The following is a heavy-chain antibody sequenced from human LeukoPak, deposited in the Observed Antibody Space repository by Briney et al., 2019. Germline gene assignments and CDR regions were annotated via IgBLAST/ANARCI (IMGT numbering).Heavy chain of an antibody. CDR3: ARDPVYDFWSGYFWRVAPHYGMDV. CDR2: INPNSGGT. Sequence: GASVKVSCKASGYTFTGYYMHWVRQAPGQGLEWMGRINPNSGGTNYAQKFQGRVTMTRDTSISTAYMELSRLRSDDTAVYYCARDPVYDFWSGYFWRVAPHYGMDVWGQGTTVTVSS. J-gene: IGHJ6*02. CDR1: GYTFTGYY. V-gene: IGHV1-2*06. D-gene: IGHD3-3*01.